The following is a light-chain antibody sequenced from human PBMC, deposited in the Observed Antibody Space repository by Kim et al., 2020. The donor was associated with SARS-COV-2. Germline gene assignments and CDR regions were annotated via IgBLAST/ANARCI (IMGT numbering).Light chain of an antibody. V-gene: IGKV4-1*01. Sequence: DIVMTQSPDSLAVSLGERATINCKSSQSVLYSSNNKNYLAWYQQKPGQPPKLLIYWASTRESGVPDRFSGSGSGTDFTLTISSLQAEDVAVYYCQQYYDNPRTFGGGTKVDIK. CDR2: WAS. CDR3: QQYYDNPRT. CDR1: QSVLYSSNNKNY. J-gene: IGKJ4*01.